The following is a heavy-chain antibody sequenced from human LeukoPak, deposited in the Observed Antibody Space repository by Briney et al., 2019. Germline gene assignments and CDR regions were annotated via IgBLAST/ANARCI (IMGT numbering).Heavy chain of an antibody. J-gene: IGHJ4*02. CDR1: GFTFSSYG. CDR2: ISYDGSNK. D-gene: IGHD5-18*01. V-gene: IGHV3-30*18. CDR3: AKEAGDVDTAIPDY. Sequence: GGSLRLSCAASGFTFSSYGMHSVRQAPGKGLEWVAVISYDGSNKYYADSVKGRFTISRDNSKNTLYLQMNSLRAEDTAVYYCAKEAGDVDTAIPDYWGQGTLVTVSS.